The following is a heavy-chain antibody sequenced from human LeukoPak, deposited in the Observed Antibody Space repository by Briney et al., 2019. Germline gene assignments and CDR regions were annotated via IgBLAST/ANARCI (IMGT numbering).Heavy chain of an antibody. Sequence: GGSLRLSCAATGFTVSSNYMNWVRQAPGKGLEWVSVIYSTRTTYYADSVKGRFTISRDNSKNTVYLQMNSLRADDTAVYYCARDRVSGYDDDAFDIWGQGTMVTVSS. D-gene: IGHD5-12*01. V-gene: IGHV3-53*01. J-gene: IGHJ3*02. CDR3: ARDRVSGYDDDAFDI. CDR2: IYSTRTT. CDR1: GFTVSSNY.